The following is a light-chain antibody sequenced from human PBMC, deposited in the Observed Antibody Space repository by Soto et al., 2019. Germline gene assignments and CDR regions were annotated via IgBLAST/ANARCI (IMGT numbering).Light chain of an antibody. V-gene: IGKV1-17*03. J-gene: IGKJ3*01. CDR1: QGVSVH. CDR2: TAS. CDR3: QQSYSTPPFT. Sequence: DIQMTQSPSVMSASVGDRVTITCRASQGVSVHLAWFQQKPGEAPKRLIYTASSLQSGVPSRFSGSGSGTEFTLTISSLQPEDFATYYCQQSYSTPPFTFGPGTKVDIK.